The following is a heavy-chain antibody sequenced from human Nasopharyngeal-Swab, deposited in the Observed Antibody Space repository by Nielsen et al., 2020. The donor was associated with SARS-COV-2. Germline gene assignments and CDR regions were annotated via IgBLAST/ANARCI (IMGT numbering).Heavy chain of an antibody. V-gene: IGHV4-28*01. Sequence: WIRQPPGKGLEWIGEIYYSGSTTHNPSLKSRVTMSMDRSKNQFSLNLNSVTAADTAVYYCATKDYSGPYWPDFDFWGQGTLVTVSS. CDR2: IYYSGST. D-gene: IGHD2-8*02. CDR3: ATKDYSGPYWPDFDF. J-gene: IGHJ4*02.